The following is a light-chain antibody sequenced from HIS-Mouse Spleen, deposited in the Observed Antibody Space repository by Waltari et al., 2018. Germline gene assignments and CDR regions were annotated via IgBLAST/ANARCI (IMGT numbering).Light chain of an antibody. Sequence: SYELTQPPSVSVSPGQTARLTCSGDALPTKYHYWYQQKSGQAPVLVIYEDSKRPSGIPERFSGSSSGTMATLTISGAQVEDEADYYCYSTDSSGNHRVFGGGTKLTVL. V-gene: IGLV3-10*01. CDR2: EDS. CDR3: YSTDSSGNHRV. J-gene: IGLJ2*01. CDR1: ALPTKY.